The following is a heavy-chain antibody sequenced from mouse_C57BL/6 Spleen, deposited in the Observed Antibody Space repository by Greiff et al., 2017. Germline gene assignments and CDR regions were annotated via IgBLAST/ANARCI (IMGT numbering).Heavy chain of an antibody. J-gene: IGHJ1*03. V-gene: IGHV6-6*01. Sequence: EVMLVESGGGLVQPGGSMKLSCAASGFTFSDAWMDWVRQSPEKGLEWVAEIRNKANNHATYYAESVKGRFTISRDDSKSSVYLQMNSLRAEDTGIFYCTPFITQGYFDVWGTGTTVTVSS. CDR2: IRNKANNHAT. CDR1: GFTFSDAW. CDR3: TPFITQGYFDV. D-gene: IGHD1-1*01.